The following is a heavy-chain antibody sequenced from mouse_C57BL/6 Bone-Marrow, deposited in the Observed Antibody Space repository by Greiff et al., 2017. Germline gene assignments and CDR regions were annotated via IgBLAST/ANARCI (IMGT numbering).Heavy chain of an antibody. CDR3: ARDLHGSSLN. J-gene: IGHJ2*01. V-gene: IGHV5-4*01. Sequence: EVHLVESGGGLVKPGGSLKLSCAASGFTFSSYAMSWVRQTPEKRLEWVATISDGGSYTYYPDNVKGRFTISRDNANNNLYLQMSHLKSEDTAMYYCARDLHGSSLNWGQGTTLTVSS. D-gene: IGHD1-1*01. CDR1: GFTFSSYA. CDR2: ISDGGSYT.